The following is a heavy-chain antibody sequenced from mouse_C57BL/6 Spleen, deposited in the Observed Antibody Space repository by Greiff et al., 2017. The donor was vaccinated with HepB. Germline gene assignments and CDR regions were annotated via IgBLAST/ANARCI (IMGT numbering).Heavy chain of an antibody. CDR2: INPNNGGT. Sequence: EVQLQQSGPELVKPGASVKISCKASGYTFTDYYMNWVKQSHGKSLEWIGDINPNNGGTSYNQKFKGKATLTVDKSSSTAYMELRSLTSEDSAVYYCVRGGIYYGSSYEFAYWGQGTLVTVSA. CDR3: VRGGIYYGSSYEFAY. CDR1: GYTFTDYY. V-gene: IGHV1-26*01. D-gene: IGHD1-1*01. J-gene: IGHJ3*01.